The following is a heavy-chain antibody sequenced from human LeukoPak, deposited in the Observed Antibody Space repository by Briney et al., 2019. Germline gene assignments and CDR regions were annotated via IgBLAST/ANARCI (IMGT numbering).Heavy chain of an antibody. V-gene: IGHV3-30*02. J-gene: IGHJ5*02. CDR2: IRYDGSNK. CDR3: ANFRWLREGDNWFDP. D-gene: IGHD5-12*01. CDR1: GFNFSDHS. Sequence: PGGSLRLSCEGSGFNFSDHSMNWVRQAPGKGLEWVAFIRYDGSNKYYADSVKGRFTISRDNSKNTLYLQMNSLRAEDTAVYYCANFRWLREGDNWFDPWGQGTLVTVSS.